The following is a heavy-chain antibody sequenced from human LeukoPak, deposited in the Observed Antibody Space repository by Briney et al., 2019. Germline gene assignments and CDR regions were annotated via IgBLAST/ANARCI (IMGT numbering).Heavy chain of an antibody. CDR1: GGSISSSSYY. CDR2: IYYSGST. Sequence: SETLSLTCTVSGGSISSSSYYWGWXRQPPGKGLEWIGSIYYSGSTYYNPSLKSRVTISVDTSKNQFSLKLSSVTAADTAVYYCAKDLGPSRGFDYWGQGILVTVSS. D-gene: IGHD3-10*01. J-gene: IGHJ4*02. CDR3: AKDLGPSRGFDY. V-gene: IGHV4-39*02.